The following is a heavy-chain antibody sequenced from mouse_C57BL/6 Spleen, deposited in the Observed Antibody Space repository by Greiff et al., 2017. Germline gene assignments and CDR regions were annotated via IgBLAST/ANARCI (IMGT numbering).Heavy chain of an antibody. J-gene: IGHJ3*01. Sequence: QVQLQQPGAELVMPGASVKLSCTASGYTFTSYWMHWVKQRPGQGLEWIGEIDPSDSYTNYNQKFKGKSTLTVDKSSSTANMQLSSLTSEDAAVYYCAISDSSGYKFAYWGQGTLVTVSA. CDR2: IDPSDSYT. CDR1: GYTFTSYW. CDR3: AISDSSGYKFAY. V-gene: IGHV1-69*01. D-gene: IGHD3-2*02.